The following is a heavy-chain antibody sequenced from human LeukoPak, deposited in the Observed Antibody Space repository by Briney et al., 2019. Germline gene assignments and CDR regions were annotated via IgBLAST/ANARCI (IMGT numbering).Heavy chain of an antibody. CDR2: FVGSGGSI. J-gene: IGHJ4*02. D-gene: IGHD6-13*01. V-gene: IGHV3-23*01. Sequence: GGSLRLSCTASGFIFRSYAMSWVRQAPGKGLEWVSTFVGSGGSIYYADSVKGRFTISRDNPNNTLYLQMNSLRVEDTAVYYCAKGDSSSWSGVYFDYWGQGTLVTVSS. CDR1: GFIFRSYA. CDR3: AKGDSSSWSGVYFDY.